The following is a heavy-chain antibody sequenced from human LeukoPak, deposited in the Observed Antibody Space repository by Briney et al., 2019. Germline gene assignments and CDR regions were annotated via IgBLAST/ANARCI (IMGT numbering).Heavy chain of an antibody. CDR2: IYYSGST. J-gene: IGHJ3*02. CDR1: GGSISSSSYY. Sequence: SSETLSLTCTVSGGSISSSSYYWGWIRQPPGKGLEWIGSIYYSGSTYYNPSLKSRVTTSVDTSKNEFSLNLSSVTAADTAVYYCARGELRYFDWLLPHDAFDIWGQGTMVTVSS. CDR3: ARGELRYFDWLLPHDAFDI. D-gene: IGHD3-9*01. V-gene: IGHV4-39*07.